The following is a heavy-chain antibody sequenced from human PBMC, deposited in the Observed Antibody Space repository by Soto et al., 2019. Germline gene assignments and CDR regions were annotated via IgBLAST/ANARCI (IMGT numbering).Heavy chain of an antibody. D-gene: IGHD6-19*01. Sequence: EVQLVESGGGLVQPGGSLKLSCAASGFTFSGSAMHWVRQASGKGLEWVGRIRSKANSYATAYAASVKGRFTISRDDSKNTAYLQMNSLKTEDTAVYYCTRPSYSSGWLTSPYGMDVWGQGTTVTVSS. CDR3: TRPSYSSGWLTSPYGMDV. J-gene: IGHJ6*02. CDR2: IRSKANSYAT. CDR1: GFTFSGSA. V-gene: IGHV3-73*01.